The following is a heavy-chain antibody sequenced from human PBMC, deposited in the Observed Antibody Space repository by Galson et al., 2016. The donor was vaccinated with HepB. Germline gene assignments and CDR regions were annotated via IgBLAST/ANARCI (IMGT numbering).Heavy chain of an antibody. CDR2: ISADGGST. V-gene: IGHV3-23*01. Sequence: SLRLSCAASGFIFSRYGVAWVRQAPGKGLEWVSIISADGGSTHYADSLKGRFTISRDNAKNTLYLQMNSLRAEDTAVYYCARVSVSVADLSTNYYYGMDVWGQGTTVTVSS. CDR1: GFIFSRYG. J-gene: IGHJ6*02. D-gene: IGHD3-16*02. CDR3: ARVSVSVADLSTNYYYGMDV.